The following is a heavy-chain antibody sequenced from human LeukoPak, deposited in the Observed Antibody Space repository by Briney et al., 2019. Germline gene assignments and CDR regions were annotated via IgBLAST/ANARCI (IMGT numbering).Heavy chain of an antibody. CDR2: IIPIFGIA. D-gene: IGHD3-10*01. CDR3: ARFYGSGSR. CDR1: GGTFSSYA. V-gene: IGHV1-69*13. Sequence: EASVKVSCKASGGTFSSYAISWVRQAPGQGLEWMGRIIPIFGIANYAQKFQGRVTITADESTSTAYMELSSLRSEDTAVYYCARFYGSGSRWGQGTLVTVSS. J-gene: IGHJ4*02.